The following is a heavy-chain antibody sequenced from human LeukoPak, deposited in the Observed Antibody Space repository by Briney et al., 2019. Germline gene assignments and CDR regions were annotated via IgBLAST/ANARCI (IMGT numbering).Heavy chain of an antibody. J-gene: IGHJ4*02. CDR3: ARGPYYDFWSGYSYYFDY. Sequence: SVKVSCKASGGTFSSYAISWVRPAPGQGLEWMGRIIPILGIANYAQKFQGRVTITADKSTSTAYMELSSLRSEDTAVYYCARGPYYDFWSGYSYYFDYWGQGTLVTVSS. CDR1: GGTFSSYA. V-gene: IGHV1-69*04. D-gene: IGHD3-3*01. CDR2: IIPILGIA.